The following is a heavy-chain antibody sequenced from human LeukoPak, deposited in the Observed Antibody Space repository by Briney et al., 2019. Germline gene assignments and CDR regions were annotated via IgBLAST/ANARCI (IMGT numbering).Heavy chain of an antibody. D-gene: IGHD4-11*01. V-gene: IGHV3-48*03. Sequence: GGSLRLSCAASGFTFSSYEMNWVRQAPGKGLEWVSYISSSGSTIYYADSVKGRFTISRDNAKNSLYLQMNSLRAEDTAVYYCARVDPYSNYLDYWGQGTLVTVSS. CDR1: GFTFSSYE. CDR2: ISSSGSTI. J-gene: IGHJ4*02. CDR3: ARVDPYSNYLDY.